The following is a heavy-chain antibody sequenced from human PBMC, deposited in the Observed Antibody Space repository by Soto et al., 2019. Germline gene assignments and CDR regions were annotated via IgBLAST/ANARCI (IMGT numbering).Heavy chain of an antibody. Sequence: EVQLLESEGGFIHPGGSLRLSCAASGFSFSSFAMNWVRQAPGKGLEWVSIISGSADSTFYADSVKGRFTISRDNSKSKLYLQINSLRAEDTAVYYCAKTRGAMIYAISVYGMDVWGQGTTVTVSS. V-gene: IGHV3-23*01. J-gene: IGHJ6*02. CDR2: ISGSADST. D-gene: IGHD2-8*01. CDR1: GFSFSSFA. CDR3: AKTRGAMIYAISVYGMDV.